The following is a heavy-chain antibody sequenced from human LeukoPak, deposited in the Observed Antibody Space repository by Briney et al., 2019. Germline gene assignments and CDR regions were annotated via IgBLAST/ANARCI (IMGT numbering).Heavy chain of an antibody. CDR2: IYYSGST. D-gene: IGHD3-10*01. CDR3: ARVIKGQYNWFDP. CDR1: GGSISSGGYY. V-gene: IGHV4-31*03. Sequence: SQTLSLTCTVSGGSISSGGYYWSWIRQHPGKGLEWIGYIYYSGSTYYNPSLKSRVTISVDTSKNQFSLKLSSVTAADTAVYYCARVIKGQYNWFDPWGQGTLVTVSS. J-gene: IGHJ5*02.